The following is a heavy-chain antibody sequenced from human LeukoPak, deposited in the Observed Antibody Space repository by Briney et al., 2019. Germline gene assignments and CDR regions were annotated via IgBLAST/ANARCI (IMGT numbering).Heavy chain of an antibody. V-gene: IGHV4-30-4*01. CDR2: MYYSGST. Sequence: PSQTLSLTCTVSGGSISSGDYYWSWIRQPPGKGLEWIAYMYYSGSTYYNPSLKSRVTMSADTSKNQLSLKLSSVTAADTAVYYCARGNATMIVVVIAGDDAFDIWGQGTMVTVSS. D-gene: IGHD3-22*01. J-gene: IGHJ3*02. CDR1: GGSISSGDYY. CDR3: ARGNATMIVVVIAGDDAFDI.